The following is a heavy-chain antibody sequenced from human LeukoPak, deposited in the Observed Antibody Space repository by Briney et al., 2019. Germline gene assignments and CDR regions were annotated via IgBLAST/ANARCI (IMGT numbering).Heavy chain of an antibody. Sequence: PGGSLRLSCAASGFTFSSYAMGWVRQAPGKGLEWVSAISGSGGSTYYADSVKGRFTISRDNSKNTLYLQMNSLRAEDTAVYYCAKFIFFQHRPFDYWGQGTLVTVSS. CDR1: GFTFSSYA. V-gene: IGHV3-23*01. D-gene: IGHD3-3*01. CDR3: AKFIFFQHRPFDY. CDR2: ISGSGGST. J-gene: IGHJ4*02.